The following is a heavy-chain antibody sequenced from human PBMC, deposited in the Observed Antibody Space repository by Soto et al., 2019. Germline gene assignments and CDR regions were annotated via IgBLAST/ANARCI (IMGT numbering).Heavy chain of an antibody. CDR1: GGSISSYY. CDR2: IYYSGST. V-gene: IGHV4-59*01. D-gene: IGHD3-9*01. CDR3: ARDLGRLRYFDWFDAFDI. J-gene: IGHJ3*02. Sequence: QVQLQESGPGLVKPSETLSLTCTVSGGSISSYYWSWIRQPPGKGLEWIGYIYYSGSTNYNPSLKSRVTISVDTSKNQFYLKLSSVTAADTAVYYCARDLGRLRYFDWFDAFDIWGQGTMVTVSS.